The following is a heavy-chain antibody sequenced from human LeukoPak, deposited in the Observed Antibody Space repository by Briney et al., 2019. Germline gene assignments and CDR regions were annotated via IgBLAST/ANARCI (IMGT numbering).Heavy chain of an antibody. CDR1: GFTFSRYS. CDR2: ISISSNYI. V-gene: IGHV3-21*04. J-gene: IGHJ4*02. D-gene: IGHD3-22*01. Sequence: AGGSLRLSCAASGFTFSRYSMNWVRQAPGKGLEWVSSISISSNYIYYADSLKGRFTISRDNSKNTLYLQMNSLRAEDTAVYYCAKDFFHYYDSSGYSPSQFFDYWGQGTLVTVSS. CDR3: AKDFFHYYDSSGYSPSQFFDY.